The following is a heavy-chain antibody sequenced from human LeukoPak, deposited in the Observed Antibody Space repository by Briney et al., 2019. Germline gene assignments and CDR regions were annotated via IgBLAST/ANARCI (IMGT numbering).Heavy chain of an antibody. D-gene: IGHD4-17*01. CDR2: INPNSGGT. CDR3: ASLYGDYVGSDY. CDR1: GYTFTAYS. V-gene: IGHV1-2*02. Sequence: ASVKVSCKASGYTFTAYSIHWVRQAPGQGLEWMGWINPNSGGTNYAQRFQGRVTMTRDTSFSTAYMELSRLRSDDTAVCYCASLYGDYVGSDYWGQGTLVTVSS. J-gene: IGHJ4*02.